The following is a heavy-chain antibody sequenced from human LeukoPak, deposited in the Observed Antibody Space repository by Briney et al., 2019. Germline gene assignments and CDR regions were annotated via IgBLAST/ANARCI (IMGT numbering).Heavy chain of an antibody. J-gene: IGHJ4*02. Sequence: KPSETLSLTCAVYGGSFSGYYWSWIRQPPGKGLEWIGEINHSGSTNYNPSLKSRVTISVDTSKNQFSLKLSSVTAADTAVYYCARHGPRTYYYGSGSYYNPTGYFDYWGQGTLVTVSS. CDR2: INHSGST. D-gene: IGHD3-10*01. V-gene: IGHV4-34*01. CDR3: ARHGPRTYYYGSGSYYNPTGYFDY. CDR1: GGSFSGYY.